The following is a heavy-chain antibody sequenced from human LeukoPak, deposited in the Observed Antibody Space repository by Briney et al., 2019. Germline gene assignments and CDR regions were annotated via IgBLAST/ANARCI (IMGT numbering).Heavy chain of an antibody. CDR3: ARGGIPSGPYYYFYHMDV. CDR2: ISYDGNNK. CDR1: GFTFSRHV. D-gene: IGHD3-10*01. J-gene: IGHJ6*03. V-gene: IGHV3-30*01. Sequence: GGSLRLSCAASGFTFSRHVMHWVRQAPGKGLEWVASISYDGNNKFHADPVKGRFTISRDNSRNTLYLQMNSLRGEDAAVYSCARGGIPSGPYYYFYHMDVWGKGTAVAVSS.